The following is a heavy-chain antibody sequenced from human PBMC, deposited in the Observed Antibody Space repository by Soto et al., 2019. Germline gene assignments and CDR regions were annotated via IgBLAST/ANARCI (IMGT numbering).Heavy chain of an antibody. CDR3: AATLDWGSYDFGGYPS. V-gene: IGHV1-58*01. CDR1: GFTFSRSA. J-gene: IGHJ4*02. Sequence: QMQLVQSGPEVKKPGTSVKVSCKGSGFTFSRSAVQWVRQPRGQGLEWIGWIVVGSEKTNYAQKFQERVTSRRDMSTSTAYMELSSLSSEDTAVYYCAATLDWGSYDFGGYPSWGQGTLVTVSS. CDR2: IVVGSEKT. D-gene: IGHD3-22*01.